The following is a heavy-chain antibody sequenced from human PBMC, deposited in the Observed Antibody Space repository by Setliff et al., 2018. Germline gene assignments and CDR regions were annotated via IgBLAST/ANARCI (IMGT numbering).Heavy chain of an antibody. D-gene: IGHD6-19*01. Sequence: KTSETLSLTCTVSGGSISSGDYYWSWIRQPPGKGLEWIGYIYYSGSTYYNPPLKSRVTISVDTSKNQFSLKLSSVTAADTAVYYCAREQWLDPPGYYYVDVWAKGTTVTVSS. J-gene: IGHJ6*03. CDR1: GGSISSGDYY. V-gene: IGHV4-30-4*08. CDR3: AREQWLDPPGYYYVDV. CDR2: IYYSGST.